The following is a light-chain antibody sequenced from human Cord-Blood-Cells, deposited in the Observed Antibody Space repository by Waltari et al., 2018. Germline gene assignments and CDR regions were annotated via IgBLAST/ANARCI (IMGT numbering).Light chain of an antibody. J-gene: IGLJ2*01. CDR3: SSYTSSSTLV. V-gene: IGLV2-14*01. CDR2: DVS. CDR1: SSAVGGYNY. Sequence: QSALTQPASVSGSPGQSITISCTGTSSAVGGYNYVSWYQQPPGKAPKLMIDDVSNRPSGVSNRFSGSKSGNTASLTISGLQAEDEADYYCSSYTSSSTLVFGGGTKLTVL.